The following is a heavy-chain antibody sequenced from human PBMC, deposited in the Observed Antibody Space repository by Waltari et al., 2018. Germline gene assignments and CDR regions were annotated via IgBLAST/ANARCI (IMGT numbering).Heavy chain of an antibody. Sequence: EVQLVESGGGLVQPGGSLRLSCAASGFTFSSYSMNWVRQAPGKGLEWVSYISSSSSTIYYADSVKGRFTISRDNAKNSLYLQMNSLRAKDTAVYYCAREGEDAFDIWGQGTMVTVSS. D-gene: IGHD3-10*01. CDR3: AREGEDAFDI. CDR1: GFTFSSYS. J-gene: IGHJ3*02. CDR2: ISSSSSTI. V-gene: IGHV3-48*01.